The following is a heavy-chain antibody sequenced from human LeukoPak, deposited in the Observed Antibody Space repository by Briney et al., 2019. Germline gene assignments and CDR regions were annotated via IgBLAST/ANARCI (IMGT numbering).Heavy chain of an antibody. CDR1: GGTFSSYA. CDR3: ARESGSYEAYFDY. J-gene: IGHJ4*02. Sequence: ASVKVSCKTSGGTFSSYAISWVRQAPGQGLEWMGRIFPIFATANYAQKFQGRVTITADDSTSTAYMELSSLRSEDTAVYYCARESGSYEAYFDYWGQGTLVTVSS. V-gene: IGHV1-69*15. D-gene: IGHD1-26*01. CDR2: IFPIFATA.